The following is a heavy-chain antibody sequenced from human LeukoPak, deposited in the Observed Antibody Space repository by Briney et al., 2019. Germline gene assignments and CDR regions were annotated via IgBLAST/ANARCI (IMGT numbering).Heavy chain of an antibody. CDR2: IIPIFGTA. J-gene: IGHJ6*03. Sequence: GASVKVSCKASGGTFSSYAISWVRQAPGQGLEWMGGIIPIFGTANYAQKFQGRVTITADESTSTAYMELSSLRSEDTAVYYCARGVLGDYYYYYYYMDVWGKGTTVTVSS. CDR1: GGTFSSYA. D-gene: IGHD1-26*01. CDR3: ARGVLGDYYYYYYYMDV. V-gene: IGHV1-69*13.